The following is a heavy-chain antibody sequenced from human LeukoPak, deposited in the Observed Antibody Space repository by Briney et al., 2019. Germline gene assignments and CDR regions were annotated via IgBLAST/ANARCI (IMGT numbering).Heavy chain of an antibody. Sequence: ASVKVSCKASGYTFTGYYMHWVRQAPGQGLEWMGWINPNSGGTNYAQKFQGRVTMTRDTSISTAYMELSRLRSDDTAVYYCARDAYWSGYISYWGQGTLVTVSS. CDR2: INPNSGGT. D-gene: IGHD3-3*01. J-gene: IGHJ4*02. V-gene: IGHV1-2*02. CDR3: ARDAYWSGYISY. CDR1: GYTFTGYY.